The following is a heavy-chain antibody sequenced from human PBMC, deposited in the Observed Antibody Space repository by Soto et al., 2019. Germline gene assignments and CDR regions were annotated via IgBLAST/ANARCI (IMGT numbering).Heavy chain of an antibody. CDR2: IIPIFGTA. CDR3: ARDGKRYYNSSGRPFDI. V-gene: IGHV1-69*13. D-gene: IGHD3-22*01. J-gene: IGHJ3*02. Sequence: SVEVSCKASGGTFSSYAISWVRQAPGQGLEWMGGIIPIFGTANYAQKFQGRVTITADESTSTAYMELSSLRSEDTAVYYCARDGKRYYNSSGRPFDIWGQGTMVTVSS. CDR1: GGTFSSYA.